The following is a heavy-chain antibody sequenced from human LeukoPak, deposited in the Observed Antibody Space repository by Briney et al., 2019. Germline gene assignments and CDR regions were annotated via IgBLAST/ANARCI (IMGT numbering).Heavy chain of an antibody. J-gene: IGHJ6*03. CDR3: ARDGGGEGYNSYYYYYMDV. CDR2: IYHSGST. Sequence: SETLSLTCSVSGYSISSGYYWGWVRQPPGKGLEWVGNIYHSGSTYYNPSLKSRVTISVDTPKTQFSLKLSSVTAADTAVYYCARDGGGEGYNSYYYYYMDVWGKGTTVTISS. CDR1: GYSISSGYY. V-gene: IGHV4-38-2*02. D-gene: IGHD5-24*01.